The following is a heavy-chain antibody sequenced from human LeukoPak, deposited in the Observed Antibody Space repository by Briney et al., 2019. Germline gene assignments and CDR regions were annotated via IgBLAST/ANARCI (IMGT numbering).Heavy chain of an antibody. CDR1: GFSLSTSGVG. CDR2: IYWDDDK. CDR3: AHRGTLYYGGNSRLNWFDP. Sequence: SGPTLVNPTQTLTLTCTFPGFSLSTSGVGVGWIRQPPAKALEWLALIYWDDDKRYSPSLKSRLTITKDTSKNQVVLTMTNMDPVDTATYYCAHRGTLYYGGNSRLNWFDPWGQGTLVTVSS. D-gene: IGHD4-23*01. V-gene: IGHV2-5*02. J-gene: IGHJ5*02.